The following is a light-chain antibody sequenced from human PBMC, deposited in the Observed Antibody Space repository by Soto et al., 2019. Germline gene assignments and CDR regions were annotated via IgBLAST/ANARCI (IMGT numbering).Light chain of an antibody. J-gene: IGKJ4*01. V-gene: IGKV3-20*01. CDR2: GAS. CDR1: QSVAKNY. Sequence: EIVLTQSPGTLSLSPGERASLSCRASQSVAKNYLAWYQQKPGQALRLLISGASSRATGIPDRFSGSGSGTDFTLTVSRLVAEDFAVYFCQQYASSPLTFGGGTRVEIK. CDR3: QQYASSPLT.